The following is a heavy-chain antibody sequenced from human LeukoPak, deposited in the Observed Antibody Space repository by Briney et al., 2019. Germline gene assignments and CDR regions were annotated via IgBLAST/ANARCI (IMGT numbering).Heavy chain of an antibody. CDR3: ARDANYYDSSGYTFNWFDP. Sequence: SETLSLTCTVSGGSISSYYWSWIRQPPGKGLEWIGYIYYSGSTNYNPSLKSRVTISADTSKNQFSLKLSSVTAADTAVYYCARDANYYDSSGYTFNWFDPWGQGTLVTVSS. CDR1: GGSISSYY. V-gene: IGHV4-59*01. CDR2: IYYSGST. D-gene: IGHD3-22*01. J-gene: IGHJ5*02.